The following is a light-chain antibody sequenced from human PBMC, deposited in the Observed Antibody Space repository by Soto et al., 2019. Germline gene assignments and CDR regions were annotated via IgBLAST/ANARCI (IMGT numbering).Light chain of an antibody. J-gene: IGKJ5*01. CDR2: DAS. V-gene: IGKV1-33*01. Sequence: DIRMTQSPSSLSASVGDRVTITCQARQDISNYLNWYQQKPGKAPKFLIYDASSLETGVPSRFSGSGSGTNFSFTITSLQPEDIATYDCQQYDNLLLFGQGTRLEIK. CDR3: QQYDNLLL. CDR1: QDISNY.